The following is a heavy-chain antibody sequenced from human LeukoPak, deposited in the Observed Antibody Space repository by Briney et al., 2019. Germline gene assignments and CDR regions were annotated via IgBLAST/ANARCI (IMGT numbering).Heavy chain of an antibody. CDR3: ARDRDSSGWERFFDY. CDR2: TYYRSKWYN. Sequence: SQTLSLTCAISGDSLSSNSAAWHWLRQSPSRGLEWLGSTYYRSKWYNDYAVSVKSRITINPDTSKDQFSLQLNSVTPEDTAVYYCARDRDSSGWERFFDYWGQGTLVTVSS. D-gene: IGHD6-19*01. CDR1: GDSLSSNSAA. J-gene: IGHJ4*02. V-gene: IGHV6-1*01.